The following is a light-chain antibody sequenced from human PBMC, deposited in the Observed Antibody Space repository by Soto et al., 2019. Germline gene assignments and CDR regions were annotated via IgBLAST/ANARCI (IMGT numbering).Light chain of an antibody. CDR3: KQRSDWPLT. CDR2: DVS. Sequence: SALRQSPATRSLSPGERATLAWRSSQSVSSYLAWYQQKLGQAPRLLIYDVSNRATGIPARFSGSGSGTDFTLTISSIEPEDFPVYYCKQRSDWPLTFGGGTKV. V-gene: IGKV3-11*01. CDR1: QSVSSY. J-gene: IGKJ4*01.